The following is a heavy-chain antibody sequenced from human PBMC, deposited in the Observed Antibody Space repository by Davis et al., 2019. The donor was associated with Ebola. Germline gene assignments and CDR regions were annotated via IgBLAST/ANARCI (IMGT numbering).Heavy chain of an antibody. CDR2: ISYDGSNK. V-gene: IGHV3-30-3*01. D-gene: IGHD2-15*01. CDR1: GFTFSSYA. CDR3: ARAIGYCSGGSCYVSGMDV. Sequence: GESLKISCAASGFTFSSYAMHWVRQAPGKGLEWVAVISYDGSNKYYADSVKGRFTISRDNSKNTLYLQMNSLRAEDTAVYYCARAIGYCSGGSCYVSGMDVWGQGTTVTVSS. J-gene: IGHJ6*02.